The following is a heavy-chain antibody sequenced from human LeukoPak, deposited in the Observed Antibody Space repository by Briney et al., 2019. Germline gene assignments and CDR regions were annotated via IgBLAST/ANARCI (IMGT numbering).Heavy chain of an antibody. D-gene: IGHD3-22*01. Sequence: GGSLRLSCAASGFTFSSYAMSWVRQAPGKGLEWVSAISGSGGSTYYADSVKGRFTISRGNSKNTLYLQMNSLRAEDTAVYYCAKDKTYYYDSSGYWVYWGQGTLVTVSS. CDR3: AKDKTYYYDSSGYWVY. V-gene: IGHV3-23*01. J-gene: IGHJ4*02. CDR2: ISGSGGST. CDR1: GFTFSSYA.